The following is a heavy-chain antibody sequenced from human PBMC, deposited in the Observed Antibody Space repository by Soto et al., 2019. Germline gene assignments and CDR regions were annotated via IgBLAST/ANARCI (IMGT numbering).Heavy chain of an antibody. CDR1: GFTFSDYY. Sequence: GGPLRLSCAASGFTFSDYYMSWIRQAPGKGREWVSYISSSGSTIYYAGSVKGRCTISRDIAKNSLYLQMNSLRAEDTAVYYCARFLYTAMVPYFAYWGQGTLVTVSS. D-gene: IGHD5-18*01. J-gene: IGHJ4*02. CDR2: ISSSGSTI. V-gene: IGHV3-11*01. CDR3: ARFLYTAMVPYFAY.